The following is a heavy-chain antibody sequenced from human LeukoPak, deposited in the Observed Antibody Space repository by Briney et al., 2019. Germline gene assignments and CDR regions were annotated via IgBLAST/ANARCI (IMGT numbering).Heavy chain of an antibody. CDR3: ATVNHIRLHDYDYVWGSYGYPYYFDY. V-gene: IGHV1-24*01. D-gene: IGHD3-16*01. CDR2: FDPEDGET. CDR1: GYTLTELS. Sequence: GASVTVSCTVSGYTLTELSMHWVRQAPGKGLEWMGGFDPEDGETIYAQKFQGRVTMTEDTSTDTAYMELSSLRSEDTAVYYCATVNHIRLHDYDYVWGSYGYPYYFDYWGQGTLVTVSS. J-gene: IGHJ4*02.